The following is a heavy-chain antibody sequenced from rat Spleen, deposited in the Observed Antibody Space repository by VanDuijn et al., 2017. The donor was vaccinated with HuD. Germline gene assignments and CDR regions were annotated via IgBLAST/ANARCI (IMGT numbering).Heavy chain of an antibody. CDR1: GCPSRAYS. D-gene: IGHD1-12*02. V-gene: IGHV5-7*01. CDR2: ITFDGSST. CDR3: AGRSYYDGSYYPFDY. J-gene: IGHJ2*01. Sequence: EVQLVEAGVGLVQPGRSLNLSCSAPGCPSRAYSRVWCPTAPKEGLEWVASITFDGSSTYYRDSVKGRFTISRDNAKSTLYLQMDSLRSEDTATYYCAGRSYYDGSYYPFDYWGQGVMVTVSA.